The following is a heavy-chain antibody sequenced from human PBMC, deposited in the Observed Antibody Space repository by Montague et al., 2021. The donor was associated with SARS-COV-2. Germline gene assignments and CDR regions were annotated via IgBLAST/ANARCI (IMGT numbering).Heavy chain of an antibody. CDR3: ARRGSGRSDLAY. V-gene: IGHV4-4*02. J-gene: IGHJ4*02. D-gene: IGHD1-26*01. CDR2: IYYTGST. CDR1: VDSMCRGNW. Sequence: SETLSLTCAGAVDSMCRGNWGPMGRAHPWTPVALVGGIYYTGSTKYKPSLKSRVSMSVDKSWNQFSLRLTSVTAADTAIHYCARRGSGRSDLAYWGQGTLVTVSS.